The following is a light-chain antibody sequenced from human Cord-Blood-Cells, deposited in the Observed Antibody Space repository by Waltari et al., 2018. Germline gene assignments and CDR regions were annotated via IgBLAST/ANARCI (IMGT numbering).Light chain of an antibody. J-gene: IGLJ3*02. CDR1: SSDVGSYNR. CDR2: EVS. Sequence: QSALTQPPSVSGSLGQSVTISCTGTSSDVGSYNRVSWYQQPPGTAPKLMIYEVSNRPSGVPDRFCGSKSGNTTSLTISGLQAEDEADYYCSSYTSSSTRVFGGGTKLTVL. CDR3: SSYTSSSTRV. V-gene: IGLV2-18*02.